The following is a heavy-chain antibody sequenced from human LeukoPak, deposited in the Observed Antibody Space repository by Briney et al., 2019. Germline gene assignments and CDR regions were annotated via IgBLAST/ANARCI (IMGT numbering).Heavy chain of an antibody. Sequence: PSETLSLTCAVYGGSFSGYYWSWIRQPPGKGLEWIGEINHSRSTNYNPSLKSRVTISVDTSKNQFSLKLSSVTAADTAVYYCALGSVRDSPTYWGQGTLVTVSS. D-gene: IGHD5-24*01. J-gene: IGHJ4*02. CDR2: INHSRST. CDR1: GGSFSGYY. V-gene: IGHV4-34*01. CDR3: ALGSVRDSPTY.